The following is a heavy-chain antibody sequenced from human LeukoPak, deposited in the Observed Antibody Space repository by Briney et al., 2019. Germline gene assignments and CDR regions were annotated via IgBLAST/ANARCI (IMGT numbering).Heavy chain of an antibody. D-gene: IGHD6-6*01. CDR2: ISRSSSYI. CDR3: ASRRPESSSLPFDY. Sequence: PGGSLRLSCAASGFTFSSYSMNWVRQAPGKGLEWVSSISRSSSYIYYADSVKGRFTIARDNAKNSLYLQMNSLRAEDTAMYYCASRRPESSSLPFDYWGQGTLVTVSS. J-gene: IGHJ4*02. CDR1: GFTFSSYS. V-gene: IGHV3-21*01.